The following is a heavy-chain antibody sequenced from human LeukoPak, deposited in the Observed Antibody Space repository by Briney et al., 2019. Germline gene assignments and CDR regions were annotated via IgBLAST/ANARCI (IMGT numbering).Heavy chain of an antibody. V-gene: IGHV3-7*01. D-gene: IGHD3-22*01. CDR1: GFTFSSYW. J-gene: IGHJ4*02. Sequence: PGGSLRLSCAASGFTFSSYWMSWVRQAPGKGLGWVANIKQDGSEKYYVDSVKGRFTISRDNAKNSLYLQMNSLRAEDTAVYYCATRSDEGYYYDSSGYYYFDYWGQGTLVTVSS. CDR2: IKQDGSEK. CDR3: ATRSDEGYYYDSSGYYYFDY.